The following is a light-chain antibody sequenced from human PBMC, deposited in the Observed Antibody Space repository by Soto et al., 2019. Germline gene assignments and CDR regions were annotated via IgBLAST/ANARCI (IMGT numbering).Light chain of an antibody. J-gene: IGLJ1*01. CDR1: SSDVGAYNY. V-gene: IGLV2-14*01. CDR3: SSHTTSNTRV. Sequence: QPVLTQPVSVAGSPGQSITISCTGTSSDVGAYNYVSWYQQHPGKAPKLIIYEVSNRPSGVSWRFSGSKSGNTASLTISGLQSEDEADYYCSSHTTSNTRVFGTGTKVTVL. CDR2: EVS.